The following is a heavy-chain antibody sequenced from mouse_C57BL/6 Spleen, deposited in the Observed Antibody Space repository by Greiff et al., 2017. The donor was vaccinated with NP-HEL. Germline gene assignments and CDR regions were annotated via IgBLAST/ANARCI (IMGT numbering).Heavy chain of an antibody. CDR2: IDPSDSYT. CDR3: ARYYYGSLYWYFDV. Sequence: VQLQQSGAELVKPGASVKLSCKASGYTFTSYWMQWVKQRPGQGLEWIGEIDPSDSYTNYNQKFKGKATLTVDTSSSTAYMQLSSLTSEDSAVYYCARYYYGSLYWYFDVWGTGTTVTVSS. CDR1: GYTFTSYW. D-gene: IGHD1-1*01. J-gene: IGHJ1*03. V-gene: IGHV1-50*01.